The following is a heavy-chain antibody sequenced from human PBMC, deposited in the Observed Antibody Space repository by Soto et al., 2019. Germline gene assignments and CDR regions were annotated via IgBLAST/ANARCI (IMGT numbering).Heavy chain of an antibody. Sequence: QLLLQESGPGLVKPSETLSLTCTVSGDSVSNSGYYWGWIRQSPGKRLEWIGSVSFSGSKYYNPSLSSRVPLSVDTSKTLIALKLRSVTAADTAVYYCARGSTWQGRDWFDPWGQGTLVTVSS. D-gene: IGHD6-13*01. CDR3: ARGSTWQGRDWFDP. CDR2: VSFSGSK. CDR1: GDSVSNSGYY. V-gene: IGHV4-39*01. J-gene: IGHJ5*02.